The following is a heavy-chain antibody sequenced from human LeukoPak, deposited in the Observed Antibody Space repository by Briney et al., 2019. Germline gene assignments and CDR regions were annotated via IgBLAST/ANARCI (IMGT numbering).Heavy chain of an antibody. CDR2: INHSGRN. CDR1: GGSFSDYY. J-gene: IGHJ3*02. Sequence: SETLSLTCAVYGGSFSDYYWSWIRQTPGRGLEWIGEINHSGRNNYNPSLKSRVTISVDTSKNQFSLKLSSMTAADTAVYYCARRLFQLSRYAFDIWGQGTMVTVSS. D-gene: IGHD1-1*01. CDR3: ARRLFQLSRYAFDI. V-gene: IGHV4-34*01.